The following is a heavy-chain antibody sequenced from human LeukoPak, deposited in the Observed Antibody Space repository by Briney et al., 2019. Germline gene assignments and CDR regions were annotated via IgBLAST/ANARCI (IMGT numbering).Heavy chain of an antibody. CDR3: ARERLRYCSGGSCYGVSD. Sequence: PGGSLRLSCAASGFTFSSYWMSWVRQAPGKGLEWVANIKQDGSEKYYADSVKGRFTISRDNSKNTLYLQMNSLRAEDTAVYYCARERLRYCSGGSCYGVSDWGQGTLVTVSS. CDR1: GFTFSSYW. CDR2: IKQDGSEK. D-gene: IGHD2-15*01. J-gene: IGHJ4*02. V-gene: IGHV3-7*01.